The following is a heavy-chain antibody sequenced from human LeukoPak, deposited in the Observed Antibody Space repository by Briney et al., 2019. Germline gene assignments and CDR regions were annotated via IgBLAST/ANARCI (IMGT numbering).Heavy chain of an antibody. CDR1: GYTFTSYA. Sequence: ASVTVSCTASGYTFTSYAMHWVRQAPGQRLEWMGWINAGNGNTKYSQKFQGRVTITRDTSASTAYMELSSLRSEDTAVYYCARDGYGSGSYHYNYYYYGMDVWGQGTTVTVSS. V-gene: IGHV1-3*01. J-gene: IGHJ6*02. CDR2: INAGNGNT. CDR3: ARDGYGSGSYHYNYYYYGMDV. D-gene: IGHD3-10*01.